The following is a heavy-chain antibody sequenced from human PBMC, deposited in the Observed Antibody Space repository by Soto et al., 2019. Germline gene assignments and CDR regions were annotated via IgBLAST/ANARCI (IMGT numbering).Heavy chain of an antibody. CDR3: ARSSGTYSDFDY. CDR1: GYTCTAYT. D-gene: IGHD1-26*01. V-gene: IGHV1-2*02. CDR2: IDPNSGGT. J-gene: IGHJ4*01. Sequence: ASVKVSCKASGYTCTAYTMHCVLQAPGQGLEWMGWIDPNSGGTNYAQKFQGRVTMTRDTSISTAYMELSSLRSDDTALYYCARSSGTYSDFDYWGQGTQVTVSS.